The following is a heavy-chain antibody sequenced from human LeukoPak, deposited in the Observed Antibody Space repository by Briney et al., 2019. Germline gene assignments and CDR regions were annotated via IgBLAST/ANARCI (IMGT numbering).Heavy chain of an antibody. CDR1: GYTFTGYY. Sequence: ASVTVSCKASGYTFTGYYMHWVRQAPGQGLEWMGWINPNSGGTNYAQKFRGRVTMTRDTSISTAYMELSRLRSDDTAVYYCATLTVTTTNFDIWGQGTMVTVSS. D-gene: IGHD4-17*01. CDR3: ATLTVTTTNFDI. J-gene: IGHJ3*02. CDR2: INPNSGGT. V-gene: IGHV1-2*02.